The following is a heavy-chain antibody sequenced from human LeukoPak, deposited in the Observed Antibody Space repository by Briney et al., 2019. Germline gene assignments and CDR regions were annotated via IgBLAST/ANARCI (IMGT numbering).Heavy chain of an antibody. CDR1: GYTFTSYY. V-gene: IGHV1-46*03. CDR3: TRNADSGLDY. CDR2: INPSGGST. J-gene: IGHJ4*02. D-gene: IGHD3-10*01. Sequence: ASVKVSCKASGYTFTSYYMHWLRQAPGQGLEWMGFINPSGGSTSYAQKFQGRVTMTRDTSTSTVYMELSSLRSEDTAMYYCTRNADSGLDYWGQGTLVTVSS.